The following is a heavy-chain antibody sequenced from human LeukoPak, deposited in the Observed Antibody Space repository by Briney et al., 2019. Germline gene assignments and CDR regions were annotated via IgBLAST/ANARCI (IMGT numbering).Heavy chain of an antibody. V-gene: IGHV4-34*01. J-gene: IGHJ4*02. Sequence: TSETLSLTCAVYGGSFSGYYWSWIRQPPGKGLEWIGEINHSGSTNYNPSLKSRVTISVDTSKNQFSLKLSSVTAADTAVYYCARGRVPQYYYDSSGYYLGDFDYWGQGTLVTVSS. CDR1: GGSFSGYY. CDR3: ARGRVPQYYYDSSGYYLGDFDY. D-gene: IGHD3-22*01. CDR2: INHSGST.